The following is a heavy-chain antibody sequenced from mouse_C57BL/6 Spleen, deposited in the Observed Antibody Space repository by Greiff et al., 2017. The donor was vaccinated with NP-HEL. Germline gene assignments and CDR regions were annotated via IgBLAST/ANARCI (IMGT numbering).Heavy chain of an antibody. Sequence: VQLQQSGAELVKPGASVKISCKASGYAFSSYWMNWVKQRPGKGLEWIGQIYPGDGDTNYNGKFKGKATLTADKSSSTAYMQRSSLTSEDSAVYFCARSQTAQAMDYWGQGTSVTVSS. CDR3: ARSQTAQAMDY. D-gene: IGHD3-2*02. V-gene: IGHV1-80*01. CDR1: GYAFSSYW. CDR2: IYPGDGDT. J-gene: IGHJ4*01.